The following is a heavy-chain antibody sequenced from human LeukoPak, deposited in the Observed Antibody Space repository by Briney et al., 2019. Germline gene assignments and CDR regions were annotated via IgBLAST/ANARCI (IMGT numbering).Heavy chain of an antibody. J-gene: IGHJ4*02. Sequence: GASVKVSCKASGYTFSGYYMHWVRQAPGQGLERMGRINLKSGDSNYAQRFEGRVTMTRDTSISTAFMDLSRLTSDDTAVYYCARGAYYYDSSGYLGLDHWGQGTLVTVSS. CDR3: ARGAYYYDSSGYLGLDH. CDR2: INLKSGDS. V-gene: IGHV1-2*06. CDR1: GYTFSGYY. D-gene: IGHD3-22*01.